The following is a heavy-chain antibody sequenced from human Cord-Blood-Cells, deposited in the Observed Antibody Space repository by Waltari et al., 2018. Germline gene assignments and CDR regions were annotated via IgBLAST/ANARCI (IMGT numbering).Heavy chain of an antibody. CDR2: LNPNSGNT. CDR3: ARGYGDLDWLLYNWFAP. Sequence: QVQLVQSGAEVKKPGASVKVSCKASGYTFTSYDINWVRQATGQGLEWMGWLNPNSGNTGYAQKFQGRVTMIRNTSRSIAYMELSSLRSEEPAVYSCARGYGDLDWLLYNWFAPWGQGTLVTVSS. CDR1: GYTFTSYD. J-gene: IGHJ5*02. D-gene: IGHD3-3*01. V-gene: IGHV1-8*01.